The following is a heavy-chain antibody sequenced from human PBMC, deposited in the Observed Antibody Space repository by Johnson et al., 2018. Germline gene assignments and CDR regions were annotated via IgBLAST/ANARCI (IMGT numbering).Heavy chain of an antibody. V-gene: IGHV3-73*01. J-gene: IGHJ1*01. CDR1: GFTFSGSA. CDR2: IRSKANSYAT. CDR3: TRLAHLTASAQAEYFQH. Sequence: VQLVQSGGGLVQPGGSLKLSCAASGFTFSGSAMHWVRQASGKGLEWVGRIRSKANSYATAYAASVKGRFTISRDDSKNTAYLQMNSLKTEDTAVYYCTRLAHLTASAQAEYFQHWGQGTLVTVSS.